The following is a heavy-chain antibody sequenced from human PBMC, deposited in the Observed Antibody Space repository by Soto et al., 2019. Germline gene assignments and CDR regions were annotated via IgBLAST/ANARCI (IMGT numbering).Heavy chain of an antibody. D-gene: IGHD3-10*01. Sequence: EVQLVESGGGLVKPGGSLRLSCAASGFIFSSYSMNWVRQAPGKGQEWVSSISPRSDYIYFADSMRGRFTISRDNAQNSLYLHMNNLSAEDTAVYHCARVSGTLERYSDLDYWGQGTLVTVSS. CDR2: ISPRSDYI. CDR1: GFIFSSYS. CDR3: ARVSGTLERYSDLDY. V-gene: IGHV3-21*06. J-gene: IGHJ4*02.